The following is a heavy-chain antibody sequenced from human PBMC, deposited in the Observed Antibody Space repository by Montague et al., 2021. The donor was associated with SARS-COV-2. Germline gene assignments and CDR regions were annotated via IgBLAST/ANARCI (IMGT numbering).Heavy chain of an antibody. CDR3: ARGCLSYFGAGSRCYGMDV. J-gene: IGHJ6*02. Sequence: SETLSLTCSVSGTSITSYYWNWMRQPPGKGLEWIGYISDSGSTNYSPSLKSRVTMSVDTSKNQMSLKLTSVTAADTAVYYCARGCLSYFGAGSRCYGMDVWGQGTTVTVSS. CDR1: GTSITSYY. CDR2: ISDSGST. V-gene: IGHV4-59*01. D-gene: IGHD3-10*01.